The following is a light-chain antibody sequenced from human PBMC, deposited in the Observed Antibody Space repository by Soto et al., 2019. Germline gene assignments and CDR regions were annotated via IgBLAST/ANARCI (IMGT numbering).Light chain of an antibody. V-gene: IGLV7-46*01. CDR2: DTT. CDR1: TGAVTNGHY. Sequence: QAVVTQEPSLTVSPGGTVTLTCGPSTGAVTNGHYPYWFQQKPGQAPRTLIYDTTNRHSWTPARFSGSLLGGKAALTLSGAHPEDEAEYYCLLSYNGPYVFGTGTKLTVL. CDR3: LLSYNGPYV. J-gene: IGLJ1*01.